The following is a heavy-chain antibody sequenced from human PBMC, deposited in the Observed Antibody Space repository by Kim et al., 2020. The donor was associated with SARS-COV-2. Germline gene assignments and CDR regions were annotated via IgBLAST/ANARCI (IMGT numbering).Heavy chain of an antibody. V-gene: IGHV1-3*01. J-gene: IGHJ4*02. Sequence: ASVKVSCKASGYTFTSYAMHWVRQAPGQRLEWMGWINAGNGNTKYSQKFQGRVTITRDTSASTAYMELSSLRSEDTAVYYCARDMKGSGSYYRGIQAGYWGQGTLVTVSS. D-gene: IGHD3-10*01. CDR3: ARDMKGSGSYYRGIQAGY. CDR1: GYTFTSYA. CDR2: INAGNGNT.